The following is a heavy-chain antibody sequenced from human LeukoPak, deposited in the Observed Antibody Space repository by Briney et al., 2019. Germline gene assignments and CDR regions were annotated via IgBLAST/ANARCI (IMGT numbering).Heavy chain of an antibody. CDR1: GFTFSDYS. CDR3: ARDSTWSGYSYYFDY. J-gene: IGHJ4*02. V-gene: IGHV3-21*01. D-gene: IGHD3-3*01. Sequence: GGSLRLSCAASGFTFSDYSMNWVRQAPGEGLEWVSSIRSDSSYIYYVDSVKGRFTISRDNAKNSLYLQMNSLRAEDTAVYYCARDSTWSGYSYYFDYWGQGTQVTASS. CDR2: IRSDSSYI.